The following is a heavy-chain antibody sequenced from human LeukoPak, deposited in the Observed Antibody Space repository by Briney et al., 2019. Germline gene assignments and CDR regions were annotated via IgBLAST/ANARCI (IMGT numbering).Heavy chain of an antibody. V-gene: IGHV4-34*09. CDR1: GGSFSGYY. D-gene: IGHD3-9*01. J-gene: IGHJ4*02. Sequence: SETLSLTCAVSGGSFSGYYWSWIRQPPGKGLEWIGEINRSGSTYYNPSLKSRVTISVDTSKNQFSLKLSSVTAADTAVYYCARASGNYDILTGPQYGLDYWGQGTLVTVSS. CDR3: ARASGNYDILTGPQYGLDY. CDR2: INRSGST.